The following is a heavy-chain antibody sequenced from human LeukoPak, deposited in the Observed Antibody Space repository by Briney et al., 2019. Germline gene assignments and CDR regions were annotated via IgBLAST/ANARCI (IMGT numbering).Heavy chain of an antibody. CDR1: GFSLSTSGMC. D-gene: IGHD5-12*01. V-gene: IGHV2-70*11. J-gene: IGHJ4*02. CDR3: ARIRHRDYGGYDSFEDY. CDR2: IDWDDDK. Sequence: SGPALVKPTQTLTLTCTFSGFSLSTSGMCVSWIRQPPGKALEWLARIDWDDDKYYSTSLKTRLTISKDTSKNQVVLTTTNMDPVDTATYYCARIRHRDYGGYDSFEDYWGQGTLVTVSS.